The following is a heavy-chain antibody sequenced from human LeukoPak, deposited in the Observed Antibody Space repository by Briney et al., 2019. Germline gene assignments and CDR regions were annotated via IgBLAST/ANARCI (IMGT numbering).Heavy chain of an antibody. CDR2: IYSGGST. Sequence: GGSLRLSCAASGFTFSSYSMNWVRQAPGKGLEWVSVIYSGGSTYYADSVKGRFTISRDNSKNTLYLQMNSLRAEDTAVYYCARVSSYEDYWGQGTLVTVSS. CDR1: GFTFSSYS. CDR3: ARVSSYEDY. D-gene: IGHD5-12*01. V-gene: IGHV3-66*01. J-gene: IGHJ4*02.